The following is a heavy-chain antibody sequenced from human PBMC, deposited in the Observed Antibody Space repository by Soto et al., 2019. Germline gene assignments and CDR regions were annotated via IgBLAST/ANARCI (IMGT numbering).Heavy chain of an antibody. CDR3: TVVVVAADDAFDI. Sequence: GASVKVSCKASGYTFTGYYMHWVRQAPGQGLEWMGWINPNGGGTNYAQKFQGWVTMTRDTSISTAYMELSRLRSDDTAVYYCTVVVVAADDAFDIWGQGTMVTVSS. CDR1: GYTFTGYY. D-gene: IGHD2-15*01. J-gene: IGHJ3*02. V-gene: IGHV1-2*04. CDR2: INPNGGGT.